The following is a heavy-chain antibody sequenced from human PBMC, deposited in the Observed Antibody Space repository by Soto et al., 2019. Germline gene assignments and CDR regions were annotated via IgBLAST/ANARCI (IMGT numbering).Heavy chain of an antibody. V-gene: IGHV3-74*01. CDR1: GFTFSSYW. CDR3: ARVRSTASTGLYY. D-gene: IGHD1-1*01. Sequence: QPGGSLRLSCAASGFTFSSYWMHWVRQAPGKGLVWVSRINGDGSSTNYADSVKGRFAISRDNAKNTVHLQMNSLRAEDTAVYYCARVRSTASTGLYYWGQGTLVTVSS. J-gene: IGHJ4*02. CDR2: INGDGSST.